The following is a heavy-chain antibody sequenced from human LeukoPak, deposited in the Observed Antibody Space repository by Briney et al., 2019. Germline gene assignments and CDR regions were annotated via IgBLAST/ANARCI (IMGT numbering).Heavy chain of an antibody. D-gene: IGHD4-17*01. CDR3: ARGGVTTGNDAFDI. J-gene: IGHJ3*02. V-gene: IGHV4-39*01. CDR2: IYYSGST. CDR1: GGSISSSSYY. Sequence: PAETLSLTCTVSGGSISSSSYYWGRIRQPPGKGLEWIGSIYYSGSTYYNPSLKSRVTISVDTSKNQFSLKLSSVTAADTAVYYCARGGVTTGNDAFDIWGKGTMVTVSS.